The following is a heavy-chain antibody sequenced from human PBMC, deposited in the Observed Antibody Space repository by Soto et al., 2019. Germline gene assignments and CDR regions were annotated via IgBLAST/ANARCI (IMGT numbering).Heavy chain of an antibody. CDR1: GFTFSSFS. CDR3: ARDKGRSPLDY. J-gene: IGHJ4*02. D-gene: IGHD2-15*01. Sequence: GGSLRLSCAASGFTFSSFSMNWVRQAPGKGLEWVSYISSSSSTIYYADSVKGRFTISRDNAKNSLYLQMNSLRAEDTAVYYCARDKGRSPLDYWGQGTLVTVSS. CDR2: ISSSSSTI. V-gene: IGHV3-48*01.